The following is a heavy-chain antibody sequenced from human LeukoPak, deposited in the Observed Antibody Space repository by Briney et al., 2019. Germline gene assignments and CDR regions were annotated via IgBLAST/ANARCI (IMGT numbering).Heavy chain of an antibody. J-gene: IGHJ4*02. V-gene: IGHV3-30*02. D-gene: IGHD2-2*01. CDR1: GFTFSSYA. CDR3: AKVRSREFDY. CDR2: IRYDGSNK. Sequence: GGSLRLSCAASGFTFSSYAMSWVRQAPGKGLEWVAFIRYDGSNKYYADSVKGRFTISRDNPKNTLYLQMNSLRAEDTAVYYCAKVRSREFDYWGQGTLVTVSS.